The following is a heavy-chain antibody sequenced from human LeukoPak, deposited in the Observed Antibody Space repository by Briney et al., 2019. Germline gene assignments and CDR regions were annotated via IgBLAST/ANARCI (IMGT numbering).Heavy chain of an antibody. CDR3: ARIDSGSYWGSY. V-gene: IGHV4-38-2*02. D-gene: IGHD1-26*01. Sequence: PSETLSLTCTVSGYSISSGYYWGWIRQPPGKGLEWIGSIYHSGSTYYNPSLKSRVTISVDTSKNQFSLKLSSVTAADTAVYYCARIDSGSYWGSYWGQGTLVTVSS. CDR1: GYSISSGYY. J-gene: IGHJ4*02. CDR2: IYHSGST.